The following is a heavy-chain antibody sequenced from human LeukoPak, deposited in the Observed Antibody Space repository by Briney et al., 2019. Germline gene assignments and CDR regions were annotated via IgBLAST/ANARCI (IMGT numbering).Heavy chain of an antibody. V-gene: IGHV1-2*02. CDR3: ARDYCSGGSCYYMDV. J-gene: IGHJ6*03. CDR1: GYTFTDYY. D-gene: IGHD2-15*01. CDR2: ISPNSGGT. Sequence: ASVKVSCKASGYTFTDYYIHWVRQAPGQGLEWMGWISPNSGGTNYAQKFQGRVTMTRGTSISTAYMELSRLRSDDTAVYYCARDYCSGGSCYYMDVWGKGTTVTVSS.